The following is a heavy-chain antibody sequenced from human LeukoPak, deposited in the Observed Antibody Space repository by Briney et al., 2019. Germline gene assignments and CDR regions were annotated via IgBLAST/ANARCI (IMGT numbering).Heavy chain of an antibody. V-gene: IGHV3-30-3*01. CDR2: ISYDGNSK. D-gene: IGHD3-3*01. CDR1: EFTFSSFA. Sequence: PGGSLRLSCAASEFTFSSFALHWVRQAPGKGLEGVAVISYDGNSKYYTDPLKGRFTISRDNSKNTLYLQMNSLRSADTAVYYCAREVPIFGVLTPDVWGQGTTVTVSS. CDR3: AREVPIFGVLTPDV. J-gene: IGHJ6*02.